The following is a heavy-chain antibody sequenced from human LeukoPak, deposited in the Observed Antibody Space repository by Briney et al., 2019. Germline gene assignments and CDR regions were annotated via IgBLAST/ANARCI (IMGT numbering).Heavy chain of an antibody. CDR3: ALTVDYDSSGYYYEVQH. V-gene: IGHV4-59*12. CDR1: GGSISSYY. CDR2: IYYNGST. D-gene: IGHD3-22*01. Sequence: PSETLSLTCPATGGSISSYYWSWIRQPPRKGLDWIGHIYYNGSTNYNPSLQSRLTISVDTSKNQFSLKLSSVTAADTAVYYCALTVDYDSSGYYYEVQHWGQGTLVTVSS. J-gene: IGHJ1*01.